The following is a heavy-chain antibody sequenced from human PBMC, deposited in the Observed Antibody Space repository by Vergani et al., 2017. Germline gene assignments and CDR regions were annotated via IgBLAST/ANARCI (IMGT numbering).Heavy chain of an antibody. J-gene: IGHJ4*02. CDR1: GFTFGDYA. D-gene: IGHD3-22*01. V-gene: IGHV3-49*03. CDR3: TRDGSFDSSGYYYKAY. Sequence: EVQLVESGGGLVQPGRSLRLSCTASGFTFGDYAMNWFRQAPGKGLEWVGFIRSKAYGGTTEYAASVKGRFTISRDDSKIIAYLQMNSLKTEDTAVYYCTRDGSFDSSGYYYKAYWGQGTLVTVSS. CDR2: IRSKAYGGTT.